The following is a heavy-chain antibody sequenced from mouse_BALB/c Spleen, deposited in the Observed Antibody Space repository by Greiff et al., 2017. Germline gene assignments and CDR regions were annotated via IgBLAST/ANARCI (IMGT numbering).Heavy chain of an antibody. CDR3: ARSYDYDDY. CDR2: IYPFNGGT. J-gene: IGHJ2*01. CDR1: GYTFTDYN. D-gene: IGHD2-4*01. V-gene: IGHV1S29*02. Sequence: VQLQQSGPELVKSGTSVKISCKASGYTFTDYNMHCVKQSHGKSLEWIGYIYPFNGGTDYNQKFKSKATMTVDKSSSTEYMELRNLTSEDSAVYYCARSYDYDDYWGQGTTLTVSS.